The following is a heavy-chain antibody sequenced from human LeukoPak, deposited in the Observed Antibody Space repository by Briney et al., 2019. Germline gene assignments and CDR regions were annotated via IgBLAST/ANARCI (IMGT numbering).Heavy chain of an antibody. V-gene: IGHV4-59*01. CDR3: AGVKDGYNVY. D-gene: IGHD5-24*01. Sequence: SETLSLTCTVSGGSISSYYWSWIRQPPGKGLEWIGYIYYSGTTNYNPSLKSRVTISEVTSKNQFSLKLSSVTAADTAVYYCAGVKDGYNVYWGQGTLVTVSS. CDR2: IYYSGTT. CDR1: GGSISSYY. J-gene: IGHJ4*02.